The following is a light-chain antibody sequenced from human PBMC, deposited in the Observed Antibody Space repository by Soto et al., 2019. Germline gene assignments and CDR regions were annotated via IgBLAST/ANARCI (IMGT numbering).Light chain of an antibody. CDR1: SSNIGAGYD. CDR3: QSYYSSLSGWV. CDR2: GNS. Sequence: QSVLTQPPSVSGAPGQRVTISCTGSSSNIGAGYDVPWYQQHPGTAPKLLIYGNSNRPSGVPDRFSGSKSGTSASLAITGVQADDEADYYCQSYYSSLSGWVFGGGTKVTVL. V-gene: IGLV1-40*01. J-gene: IGLJ3*02.